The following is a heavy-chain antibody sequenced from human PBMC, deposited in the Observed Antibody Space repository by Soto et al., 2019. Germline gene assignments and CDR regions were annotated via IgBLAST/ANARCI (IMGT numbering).Heavy chain of an antibody. CDR2: ISAYNGNT. V-gene: IGHV1-18*01. D-gene: IGHD6-13*01. Sequence: ASVKVSCKASGYTSTSYGISWVRQAPGQGLEWMGWISAYNGNTNYAQKLQGRVTMTTDTSTSTAYMELRSLRSDDTAVYYCARTSIVAAGTNYNYWGQGTLVTSPQ. CDR3: ARTSIVAAGTNYNY. J-gene: IGHJ4*02. CDR1: GYTSTSYG.